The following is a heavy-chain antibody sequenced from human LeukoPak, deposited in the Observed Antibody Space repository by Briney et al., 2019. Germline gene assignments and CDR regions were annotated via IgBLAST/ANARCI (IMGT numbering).Heavy chain of an antibody. Sequence: ASVKVSCKVSGYTLTELSMHWVRQAPGKGLEWMGGFDPEDGETIYAQKFQGRVTMTEDTSTDTAYMELSSLRSEDTAVYYCATDLNLYLQWPHLDAFDIWGQGTMVTVSS. J-gene: IGHJ3*02. D-gene: IGHD6-19*01. CDR2: FDPEDGET. CDR3: ATDLNLYLQWPHLDAFDI. CDR1: GYTLTELS. V-gene: IGHV1-24*01.